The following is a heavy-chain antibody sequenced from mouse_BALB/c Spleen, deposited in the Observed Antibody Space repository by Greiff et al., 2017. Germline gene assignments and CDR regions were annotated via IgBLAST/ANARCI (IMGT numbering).Heavy chain of an antibody. CDR3: AREGLYYGSLDY. Sequence: VHVKQSGPELVKPGASVKMSCKASGYTFTSYVMHWVKQKPGQGLEWIGYINPYNDGTKYNEKFKGKATLTSDKSSSTAYMELSSLTSEDSAVYYCAREGLYYGSLDYWGQGTSVTVSS. CDR2: INPYNDGT. V-gene: IGHV1-14*01. J-gene: IGHJ4*01. D-gene: IGHD1-1*01. CDR1: GYTFTSYV.